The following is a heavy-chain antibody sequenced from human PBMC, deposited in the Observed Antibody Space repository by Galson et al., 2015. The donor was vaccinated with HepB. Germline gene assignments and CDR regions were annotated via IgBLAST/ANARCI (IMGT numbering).Heavy chain of an antibody. CDR2: ISYDGSSK. Sequence: SLRLSCAASGFTFSSYAMHWVRQTPGKGLEWVAVISYDGSSKYYADSVKGRFTISRDNSKNTLYLQMNSLRADDTAVYYCARVGSAAAGRQTDDYWGQGTLVTVSS. CDR1: GFTFSSYA. D-gene: IGHD6-13*01. V-gene: IGHV3-30*04. J-gene: IGHJ4*02. CDR3: ARVGSAAAGRQTDDY.